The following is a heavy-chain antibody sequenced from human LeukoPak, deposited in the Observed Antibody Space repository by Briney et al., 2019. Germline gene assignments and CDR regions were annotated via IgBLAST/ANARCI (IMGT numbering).Heavy chain of an antibody. CDR2: ISPASDST. J-gene: IGHJ4*02. CDR3: ARHSDIPIDY. CDR1: GFTFSDYY. Sequence: GGSLRLSCAASGFTFSDYYMSWIRQAPGKGLEWVSYISPASDSTTYADSVKGRFTISRDNAKNSLYLQMNSLRAEDTAVYYCARHSDIPIDYWGQGTLVTVSS. V-gene: IGHV3-11*06. D-gene: IGHD2-2*02.